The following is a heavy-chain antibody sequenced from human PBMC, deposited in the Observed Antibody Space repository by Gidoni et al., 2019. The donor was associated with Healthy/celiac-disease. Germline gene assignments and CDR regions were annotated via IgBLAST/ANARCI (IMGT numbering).Heavy chain of an antibody. CDR2: ISYDGSNK. CDR3: AKDWYYYDSSGYLY. V-gene: IGHV3-30*18. Sequence: QVQLVESGGGVVQPGRSLRLSCAASGFTFSSYGMHWVRQAPGKGLEWVAVISYDGSNKDYADSVKGRFTISRDNSKNTLYLQMNSLRAEDTAVYYCAKDWYYYDSSGYLYWGQGTLVTVSS. J-gene: IGHJ4*02. CDR1: GFTFSSYG. D-gene: IGHD3-22*01.